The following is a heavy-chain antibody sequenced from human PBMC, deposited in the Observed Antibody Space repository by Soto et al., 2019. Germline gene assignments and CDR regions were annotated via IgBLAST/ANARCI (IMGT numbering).Heavy chain of an antibody. Sequence: GGSLRLSCAASGFTFSSYSMNWVRQAPGKGLEWVSYISSSSSTIYYAGSVKGRFTISRDNFKNSLYLQMNSLLAEDSAVFYCARYCSGGSCYYDSFDIWGQGTMVTVSS. CDR3: ARYCSGGSCYYDSFDI. V-gene: IGHV3-48*04. CDR1: GFTFSSYS. CDR2: ISSSSSTI. J-gene: IGHJ3*02. D-gene: IGHD2-15*01.